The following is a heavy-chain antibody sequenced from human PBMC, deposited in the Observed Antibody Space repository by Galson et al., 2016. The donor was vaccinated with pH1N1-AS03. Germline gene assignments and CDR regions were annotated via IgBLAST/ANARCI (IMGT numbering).Heavy chain of an antibody. CDR2: IYTSGST. Sequence: LSLTCTVSNGSISTYYWSWIRQPPGKGPEWIGRIYTSGSTIYNPSLKSRVTVSVDTSKNQLSLKLTSVTAADTAVYYCVSVWGDYDYWGQGTLVTVSS. D-gene: IGHD3-16*01. CDR1: NGSISTYY. CDR3: VSVWGDYDY. V-gene: IGHV4-4*07. J-gene: IGHJ4*02.